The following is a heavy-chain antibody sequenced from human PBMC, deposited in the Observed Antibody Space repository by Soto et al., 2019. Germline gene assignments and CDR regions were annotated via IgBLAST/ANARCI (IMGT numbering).Heavy chain of an antibody. D-gene: IGHD3-16*01. CDR3: TRESWHLGEPLVRDAFDI. Sequence: GGSLRLSCTASGFTFGDYAMSWFRQAPGKGLEWVGFIRSKAYGGTTEYAASVKGRFTISRDDSKSIAYLQMNSLKTEDTAVYYCTRESWHLGEPLVRDAFDIWGQGTMVTVSS. CDR2: IRSKAYGGTT. CDR1: GFTFGDYA. V-gene: IGHV3-49*03. J-gene: IGHJ3*02.